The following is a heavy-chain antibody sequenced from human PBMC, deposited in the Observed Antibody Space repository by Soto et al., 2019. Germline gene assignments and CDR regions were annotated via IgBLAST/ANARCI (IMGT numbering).Heavy chain of an antibody. CDR3: ARDRGSGSYYPREYGMDV. J-gene: IGHJ6*02. CDR2: IYYSGST. Sequence: TLSLTGTVSGGSISSGGYYWSWIRQHPGKGLEWIGYIYYSGSTYYNPSLKSRVTISVDTSKNQFSLKLSSVTAADTAVYYCARDRGSGSYYPREYGMDVWGQGTTVTVSS. V-gene: IGHV4-31*03. D-gene: IGHD3-10*01. CDR1: GGSISSGGYY.